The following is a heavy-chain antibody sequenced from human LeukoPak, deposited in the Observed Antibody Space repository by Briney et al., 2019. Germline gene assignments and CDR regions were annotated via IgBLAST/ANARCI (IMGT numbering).Heavy chain of an antibody. D-gene: IGHD4-11*01. CDR1: GGSISSSSYY. J-gene: IGHJ5*02. CDR3: ARRPVTTGANWFDP. Sequence: SETLSLTCTVSGGSISSSSYYWGWIRQPPGKGLEWIGSIYYSGSTYYNPSLKSRVTISVDTSKNQFSLKLSSVTAADTAVYYCARRPVTTGANWFDPWGQGTLVTASS. V-gene: IGHV4-39*01. CDR2: IYYSGST.